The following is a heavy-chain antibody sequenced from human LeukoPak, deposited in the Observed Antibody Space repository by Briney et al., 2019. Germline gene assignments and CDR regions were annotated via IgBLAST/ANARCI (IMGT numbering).Heavy chain of an antibody. V-gene: IGHV4-30-2*01. J-gene: IGHJ4*02. CDR3: VRTTVVNYFNY. Sequence: SETLSLTCSVSGGSISSGDYSWIWIRQPPGKGLEWIGYFYHSGSIYYNPSLKSRVTISADRSKNQFSLNVTSVTAADTAVYYCVRTTVVNYFNYWGQGTLVTVSS. CDR2: FYHSGSI. D-gene: IGHD4-11*01. CDR1: GGSISSGDYS.